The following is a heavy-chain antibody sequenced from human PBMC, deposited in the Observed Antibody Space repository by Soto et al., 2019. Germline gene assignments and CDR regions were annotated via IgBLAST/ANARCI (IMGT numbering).Heavy chain of an antibody. CDR3: ARAIVDTAMVYYFDY. J-gene: IGHJ4*02. V-gene: IGHV1-69*13. D-gene: IGHD5-18*01. CDR1: GGTFSSYA. Sequence: PVKVSCKASGGTFSSYAISWVRQAPGQGLEWMGGIIPIFGTANYAQKFQGRVTITADESTSTAYMELSSLRSEDTAVYYCARAIVDTAMVYYFDYWGQGTLVTVSS. CDR2: IIPIFGTA.